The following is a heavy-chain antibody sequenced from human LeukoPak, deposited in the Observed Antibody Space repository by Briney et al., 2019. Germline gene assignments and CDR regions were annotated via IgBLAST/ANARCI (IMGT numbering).Heavy chain of an antibody. V-gene: IGHV1-18*01. J-gene: IGHJ3*01. CDR1: GYTFISYA. CDR2: ISTFKGDT. Sequence: GASVKVSCKTSGYTFISYAISWVRQAPGQGLEWMGWISTFKGDTKYAQKFQDRVSMTTDTSTSTAHLELRSLRSEDTAIYYCARDLGLGLFGVWGQGTVVTVSS. D-gene: IGHD3/OR15-3a*01. CDR3: ARDLGLGLFGV.